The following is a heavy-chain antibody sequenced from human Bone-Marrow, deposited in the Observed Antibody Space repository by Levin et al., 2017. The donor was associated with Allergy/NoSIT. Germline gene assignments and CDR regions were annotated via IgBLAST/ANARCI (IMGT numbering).Heavy chain of an antibody. D-gene: IGHD3-16*02. V-gene: IGHV4-59*01. CDR1: GGSMKTYY. CDR3: ARGTITFGGVIVSGP. CDR2: IYYSGNT. J-gene: IGHJ5*02. Sequence: PSETLSLTCTVSGGSMKTYYWTWIRQPPGKGLEWIGYIYYSGNTNYNPSLKSRVTISVDTSKNKFSLELTSVTPADTAVYYCARGTITFGGVIVSGPWGQGTLVTVSS.